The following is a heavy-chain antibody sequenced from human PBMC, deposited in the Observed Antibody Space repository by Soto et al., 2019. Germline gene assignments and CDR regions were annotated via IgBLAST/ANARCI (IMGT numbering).Heavy chain of an antibody. Sequence: GGSLRLSCAASGFTFSDYYMSWIRQAPGKGLEWVSYISSSGSTIYYADSVEGRFTISRDNAKNSLYLQMNSLRAEDTAVYYCARVGKAAAGTRNWFDPWGQGTLVTVSS. CDR3: ARVGKAAAGTRNWFDP. D-gene: IGHD6-13*01. J-gene: IGHJ5*02. CDR1: GFTFSDYY. V-gene: IGHV3-11*01. CDR2: ISSSGSTI.